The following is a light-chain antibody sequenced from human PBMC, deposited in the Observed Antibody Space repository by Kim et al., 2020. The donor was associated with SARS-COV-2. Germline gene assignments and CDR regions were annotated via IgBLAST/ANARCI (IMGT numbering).Light chain of an antibody. CDR3: SSYTTFNTLL. J-gene: IGLJ2*01. CDR1: SSDVGGYNY. Sequence: GQSITISCTGTSSDVGGYNYVSWYQQYPGKAPKLMIYDVSNRPSGVSDRFSGSKSGNTASLTISGLQADDEAYYYCSSYTTFNTLLFGGGTQLTVL. CDR2: DVS. V-gene: IGLV2-14*03.